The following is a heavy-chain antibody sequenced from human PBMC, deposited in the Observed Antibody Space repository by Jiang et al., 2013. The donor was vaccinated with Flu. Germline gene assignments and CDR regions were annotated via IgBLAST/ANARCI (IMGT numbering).Heavy chain of an antibody. Sequence: TFSGFSLSTSGVGVGWIRQPPGKALEWLALIYWNDDKRYSPSLKSRLTITKDTSKNQVVLTMTNMDPVDTATYYCAHRRHTSGGSYDRFDPWGQGTLVTVSS. CDR1: GFSLSTSGVG. CDR2: IYWNDDK. CDR3: AHRRHTSGGSYDRFDP. J-gene: IGHJ5*02. V-gene: IGHV2-5*01. D-gene: IGHD1-26*01.